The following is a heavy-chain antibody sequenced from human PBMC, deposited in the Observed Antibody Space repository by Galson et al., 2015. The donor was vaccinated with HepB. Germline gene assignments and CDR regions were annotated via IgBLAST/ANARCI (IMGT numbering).Heavy chain of an antibody. J-gene: IGHJ3*02. CDR3: TREQWLRLNDRVRRYAFDI. Sequence: SLRLSCAASGFTFSNAWMSWVRQAPGKGLEWVGRIKSKTDGGTTDYAAPVKGRFTISRDDSKNTLYLQMNSLKTEDTAVYYCTREQWLRLNDRVRRYAFDIWGQGTMVTVSS. V-gene: IGHV3-15*01. CDR1: GFTFSNAW. D-gene: IGHD5-12*01. CDR2: IKSKTDGGTT.